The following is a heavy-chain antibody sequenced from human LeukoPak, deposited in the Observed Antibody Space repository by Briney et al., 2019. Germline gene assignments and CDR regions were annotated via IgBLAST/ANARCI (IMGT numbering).Heavy chain of an antibody. Sequence: GASVKVSCKASGYTFTGYYMHWVRQAPGQGPEWMGRLNPNTGHAVYAFKFQGRVTITRDTSSNTAYMEVTRLTSDDTALYYCAKDRDGADRIVLWGQGTLVTVSS. V-gene: IGHV1-2*06. CDR3: AKDRDGADRIVL. CDR1: GYTFTGYY. J-gene: IGHJ4*02. CDR2: LNPNTGHA. D-gene: IGHD5-24*01.